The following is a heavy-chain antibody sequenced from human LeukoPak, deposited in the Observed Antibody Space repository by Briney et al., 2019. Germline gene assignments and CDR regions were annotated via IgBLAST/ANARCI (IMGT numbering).Heavy chain of an antibody. CDR1: GYTFTGYY. D-gene: IGHD3-16*01. CDR3: AGGGAAERFLSLLGWFDP. Sequence: ASVKVSCKASGYTFTGYYMHWVRQAPGQGLEWMGWINPNSGGTNYAQKFQGRVTMTRDTSASTAYMELSSPRSEDMAVYYCAGGGAAERFLSLLGWFDPWGQGTLVTVSS. J-gene: IGHJ5*02. CDR2: INPNSGGT. V-gene: IGHV1-2*02.